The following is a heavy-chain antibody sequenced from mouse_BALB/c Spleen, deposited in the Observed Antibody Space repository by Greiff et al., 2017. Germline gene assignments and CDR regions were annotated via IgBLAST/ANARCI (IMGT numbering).Heavy chain of an antibody. CDR1: GFTFSSYG. J-gene: IGHJ3*01. CDR2: INSNGGST. V-gene: IGHV5-6-3*01. CDR3: ARYYRYDGFAY. Sequence: EVQGVESGGGLVQPGGSLKLSCAASGFTFSSYGMSWVRQTPDKRLELVATINSNGGSTYYPDSVKGRFTISRDNAKNTLYLQMSSLKSEDTAMYYCARYYRYDGFAYWGQGTLVTVSA. D-gene: IGHD2-14*01.